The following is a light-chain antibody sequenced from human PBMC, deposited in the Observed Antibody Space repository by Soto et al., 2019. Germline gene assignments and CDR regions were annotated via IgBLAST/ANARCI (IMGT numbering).Light chain of an antibody. CDR2: AAS. CDR1: QSISSY. V-gene: IGKV1-39*01. CDR3: QQSYSTPRVT. Sequence: DIQMTQSPSSLSASVGDRVTITCRASQSISSYLNWYQQKPGKAPTLLIYAASSLQSGVPSRFSGSGSGTDVTLPISSLQPEDFATYYCQQSYSTPRVTFGPGTKVDIK. J-gene: IGKJ3*01.